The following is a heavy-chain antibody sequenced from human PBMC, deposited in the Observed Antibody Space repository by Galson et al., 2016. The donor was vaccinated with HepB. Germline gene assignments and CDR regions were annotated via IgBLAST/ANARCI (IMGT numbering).Heavy chain of an antibody. CDR3: SSAAYHYGSNGYYFAY. V-gene: IGHV3-7*05. Sequence: SLRLSCAASGFTFSDYWVAWVRQTPGEGLEWVANIKQDGSEKYYVDSVKGRFTISRDNAKNSLYLQMNSLRPEDTAVYYCSSAAYHYGSNGYYFAYWGQGTLVT. D-gene: IGHD3-22*01. CDR1: GFTFSDYW. J-gene: IGHJ4*02. CDR2: IKQDGSEK.